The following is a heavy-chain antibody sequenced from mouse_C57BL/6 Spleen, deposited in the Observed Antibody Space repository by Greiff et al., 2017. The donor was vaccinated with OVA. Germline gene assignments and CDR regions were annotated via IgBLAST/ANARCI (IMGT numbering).Heavy chain of an antibody. Sequence: EVHLVESGGDLVKPGGSLKLSCAASGFTFSSYGMSWVRQTPDKRLEWVATISSGGSYTYYTDTVKGRFTISRDNAKNTLYLQLSSLKSEDTAMYYCARHHYNGSSPYFDYWGQGTTLTVSS. V-gene: IGHV5-6*01. J-gene: IGHJ2*01. CDR2: ISSGGSYT. CDR1: GFTFSSYG. CDR3: ARHHYNGSSPYFDY. D-gene: IGHD1-1*01.